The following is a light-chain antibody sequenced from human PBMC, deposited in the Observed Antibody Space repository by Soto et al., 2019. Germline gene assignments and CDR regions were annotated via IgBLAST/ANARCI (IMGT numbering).Light chain of an antibody. CDR1: QSVSSSS. CDR3: QQYGSSPYT. CDR2: GAS. J-gene: IGKJ2*01. V-gene: IGKV3-20*01. Sequence: IVLTQSPGTLSLSPGERATLSCRASQSVSSSSLAWYQQKPGQAPRLLIYGASSRATVIPDRFSGSGSGTDFTLTISRLEPEDFAVFYCQQYGSSPYTFGQGTKLEIK.